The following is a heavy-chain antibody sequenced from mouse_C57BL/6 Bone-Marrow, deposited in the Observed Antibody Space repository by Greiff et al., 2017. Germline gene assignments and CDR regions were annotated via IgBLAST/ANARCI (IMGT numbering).Heavy chain of an antibody. CDR1: GFTFSDFY. CDR2: SRNKANDYTT. Sequence: EVKLVESGGGLVQSGRSLRLSCATSGFTFSDFYMEWVRQAPGKGLEWIAASRNKANDYTTEYSASVKGRFIVSRDTSQSILYLQMNALRAEDTAIYYCARDASYDGYWYFDVWGTGTTVTVSS. J-gene: IGHJ1*03. D-gene: IGHD2-3*01. CDR3: ARDASYDGYWYFDV. V-gene: IGHV7-1*01.